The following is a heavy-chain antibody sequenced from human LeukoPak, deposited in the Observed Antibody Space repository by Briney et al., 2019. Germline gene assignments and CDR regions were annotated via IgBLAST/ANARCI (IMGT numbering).Heavy chain of an antibody. J-gene: IGHJ4*02. CDR1: GGTFSSYA. D-gene: IGHD6-19*01. V-gene: IGHV1-69*05. Sequence: SVKVSCKASGGTFSSYAISWVRQAPGQGLEWMGGIIPIFGTANYAQKFQGRVTITTDESTSAAYMELSSLRSEDTAVYYCASGGLAVAGGPSLLIFDYWGQGTLVTVSS. CDR3: ASGGLAVAGGPSLLIFDY. CDR2: IIPIFGTA.